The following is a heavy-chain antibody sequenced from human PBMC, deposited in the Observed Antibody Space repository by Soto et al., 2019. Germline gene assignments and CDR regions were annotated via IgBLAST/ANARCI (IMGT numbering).Heavy chain of an antibody. V-gene: IGHV4-4*02. CDR1: GGSISSSNW. CDR2: IYHSGST. J-gene: IGHJ3*02. Sequence: QVQLQESGPGLVKPSGTLSLTCAVSGGSISSSNWWSWVRQPPGKGLEWIGEIYHSGSTNYNPSLKSRVTTSVDKSKNQFSLKLSSVTAADTAVYYCASGEPLRYFDSNDAFDIWGQGTMVTVSS. D-gene: IGHD3-9*01. CDR3: ASGEPLRYFDSNDAFDI.